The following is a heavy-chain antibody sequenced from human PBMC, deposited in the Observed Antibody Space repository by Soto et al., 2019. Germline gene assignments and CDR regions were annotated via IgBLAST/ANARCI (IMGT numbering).Heavy chain of an antibody. V-gene: IGHV2-5*02. Sequence: SGPTLVNPTQTLTLTCTFSGFSLSTSGVGVGWIRQPPGKALEWLALIYWDDDKRYSPSLKSRLAITKDTSKNQVVLTLTKLDTVDTATYYCARGGWTTYYSPFFDYWGQGTLVTVSS. CDR1: GFSLSTSGVG. CDR3: ARGGWTTYYSPFFDY. D-gene: IGHD3-10*01. CDR2: IYWDDDK. J-gene: IGHJ4*02.